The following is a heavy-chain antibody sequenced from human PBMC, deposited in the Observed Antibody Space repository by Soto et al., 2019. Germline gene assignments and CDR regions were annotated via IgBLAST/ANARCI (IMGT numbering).Heavy chain of an antibody. CDR3: ASDDLGYCSGGSCYSPEG. CDR1: GGTFSSYA. CDR2: IIPIFGTA. Sequence: QVQLVQSGAEVKKPGSSVKVSCKASGGTFSSYAISWVRQAPGQGLEWMGGIIPIFGTANYAQKFQGRVTITADESTSTAYMELSILRSEDTAVYYCASDDLGYCSGGSCYSPEGWGQGTLVTVSS. D-gene: IGHD2-15*01. V-gene: IGHV1-69*01. J-gene: IGHJ4*02.